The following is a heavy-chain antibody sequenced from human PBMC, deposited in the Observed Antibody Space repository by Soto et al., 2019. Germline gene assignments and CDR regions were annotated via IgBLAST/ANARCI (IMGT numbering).Heavy chain of an antibody. Sequence: PGESLKISCKGSGYSFTSYWTGWVRQMPGKGLEWMGIIYPGDSDTRYSPSFQGQVTISADKSISTAYLQWSSLKASDTAMYYCAGQVGIAASIYYYYGMDVWGQGTTVTVSS. D-gene: IGHD6-13*01. J-gene: IGHJ6*02. CDR3: AGQVGIAASIYYYYGMDV. V-gene: IGHV5-51*01. CDR1: GYSFTSYW. CDR2: IYPGDSDT.